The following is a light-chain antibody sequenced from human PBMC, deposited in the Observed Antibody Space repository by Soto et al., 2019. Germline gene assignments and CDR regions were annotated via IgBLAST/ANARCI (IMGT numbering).Light chain of an antibody. CDR3: HQRGDWPT. J-gene: IGKJ4*01. Sequence: IVVTQSPATLSLSPGDRATLSCTTSQNVKYYLAWYQQKPGQAPRLLIYDTSNRATGIPARFTGSGSGTDFTLTSSGLEPEDSAVYYCHQRGDWPTFGGGTKVEIK. V-gene: IGKV3-11*01. CDR1: QNVKYY. CDR2: DTS.